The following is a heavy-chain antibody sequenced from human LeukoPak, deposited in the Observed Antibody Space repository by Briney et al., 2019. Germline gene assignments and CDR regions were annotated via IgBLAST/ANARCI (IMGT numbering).Heavy chain of an antibody. CDR2: INPNSGGT. Sequence: ASVKVSCKASGYTFTGYFIHWVRQAPGQGLEWMGGINPNSGGTNYAQNLRGRVTMTRDTSISTAYMELSRLQCDDTAVYYCARAPRFGELFDAFHMWGQGTVVTVSS. D-gene: IGHD3-10*01. V-gene: IGHV1-2*02. CDR1: GYTFTGYF. J-gene: IGHJ3*02. CDR3: ARAPRFGELFDAFHM.